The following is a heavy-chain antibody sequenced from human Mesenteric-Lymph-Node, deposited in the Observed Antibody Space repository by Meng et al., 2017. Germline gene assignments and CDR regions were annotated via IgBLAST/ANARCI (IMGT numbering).Heavy chain of an antibody. Sequence: QGQRQESGPGLVKPSQTLSLTCTVSGGSISSGDYYWTWIRQHPGKGLEWFGHIYYSGSTFYNPSLKRRVIISIDTSKNQFSLNLRSVTAADTAVYYCARVSSGWDYFDYWGQGTLVTVSS. D-gene: IGHD6-19*01. CDR2: IYYSGST. V-gene: IGHV4-31*03. CDR1: GGSISSGDYY. CDR3: ARVSSGWDYFDY. J-gene: IGHJ4*02.